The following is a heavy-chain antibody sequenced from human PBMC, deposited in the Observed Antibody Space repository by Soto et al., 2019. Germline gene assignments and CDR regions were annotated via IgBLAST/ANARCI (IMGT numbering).Heavy chain of an antibody. V-gene: IGHV3-64D*09. CDR2: IKSNGGSA. J-gene: IGHJ3*02. Sequence: GGSLRLSCSASGFTFSSYAMHWVRQAPGKGLEYVSAIKSNGGSAYYADSVKGRVTISRDNSKNTLYLQMSSLRDEDKAVYYCVRGLIVGATDAFDIWGQGTMVTVSS. CDR1: GFTFSSYA. D-gene: IGHD1-26*01. CDR3: VRGLIVGATDAFDI.